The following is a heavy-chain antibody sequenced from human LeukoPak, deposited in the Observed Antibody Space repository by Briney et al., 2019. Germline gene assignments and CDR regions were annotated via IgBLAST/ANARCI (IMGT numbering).Heavy chain of an antibody. V-gene: IGHV1-69*05. D-gene: IGHD6-25*01. CDR3: ARAAATALHFDY. CDR1: GGTFSSYA. J-gene: IGHJ4*02. CDR2: IIPIFGTA. Sequence: SVKVSCKASGGTFSSYAISWVRQAPGQGLEWMGGIIPIFGTANYAQKFQGRVTITTDESTSTAYMELSSLRSEDTAVHYCARAAATALHFDYWGQGTLVTVSS.